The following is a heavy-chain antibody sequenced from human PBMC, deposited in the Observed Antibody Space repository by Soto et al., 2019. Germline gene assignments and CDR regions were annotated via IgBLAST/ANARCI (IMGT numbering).Heavy chain of an antibody. CDR3: AREKDYYYSDMDV. D-gene: IGHD3-22*01. V-gene: IGHV4-4*07. J-gene: IGHJ6*02. CDR1: GGSVSGHY. CDR2: IYSTGTT. Sequence: TSETLSLTCTVSGGSVSGHYWTWIRQPAGKGLEWIGRIYSTGTTDYNPSLGSRLSMSVDTSKNQFSLKLTSVSAADTAVYFCAREKDYYYSDMDVWGQGTTVTVSS.